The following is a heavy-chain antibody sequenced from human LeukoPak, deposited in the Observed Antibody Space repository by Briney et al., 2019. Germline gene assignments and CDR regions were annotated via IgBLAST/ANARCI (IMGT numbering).Heavy chain of an antibody. CDR2: ISYDGNTI. J-gene: IGHJ4*02. D-gene: IGHD4-11*01. CDR1: EFTFSNYA. V-gene: IGHV3-30-3*01. Sequence: GGSLRLSCAASEFTFSNYALHWVRQAPGKGLQWVAVISYDGNTIHYTDSVKGRFIISRDASKNTLYLQMNSLRAEDTAVYYCARSGGLQKFDYWGQGTLVTVSS. CDR3: ARSGGLQKFDY.